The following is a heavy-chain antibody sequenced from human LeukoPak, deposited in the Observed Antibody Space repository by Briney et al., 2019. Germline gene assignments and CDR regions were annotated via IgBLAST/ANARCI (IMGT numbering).Heavy chain of an antibody. D-gene: IGHD5-12*01. CDR1: GGSISSYY. V-gene: IGHV4-59*01. Sequence: PSETLSLTCTVSGGSISSYYWSWIRQPPGKGLEWIGYIYYSGSTNYNPSLKSRVTISVDTSKNQFSLKLSSVTAADTAVYYCARSMSGYDSEISVDYWGQGTLVTVSS. CDR3: ARSMSGYDSEISVDY. J-gene: IGHJ4*02. CDR2: IYYSGST.